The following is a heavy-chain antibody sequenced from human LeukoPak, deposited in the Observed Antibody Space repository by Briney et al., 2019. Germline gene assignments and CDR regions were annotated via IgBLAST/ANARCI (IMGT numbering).Heavy chain of an antibody. V-gene: IGHV1-18*01. CDR1: GYTFTSYG. J-gene: IGHJ5*02. Sequence: ASVKVSCKASGYTFTSYGISWVRQAPGQGLKWMGWISAYNGNTNYAQKLQGRVTMTTDTSTSTAYMELRSLRSDDTAVYYCARRYSIAVAGPLRSWGQGTLVTVSS. CDR3: ARRYSIAVAGPLRS. CDR2: ISAYNGNT. D-gene: IGHD6-19*01.